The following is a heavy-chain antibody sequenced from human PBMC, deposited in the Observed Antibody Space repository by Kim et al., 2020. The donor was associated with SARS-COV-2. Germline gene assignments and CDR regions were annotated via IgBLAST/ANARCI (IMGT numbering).Heavy chain of an antibody. D-gene: IGHD2-15*01. Sequence: GGSLRLSCTASGFTFGGYAVSWVRQAPGKGLVWVGLIRSNTNGGTAAYAATVKGRFTISRDESKSIAYLQRNSLKNEDTAVYYCARTSGPNFYYYYCMDLWGQGTPVTVS. CDR2: IRSNTNGGTA. CDR3: ARTSGPNFYYYYCMDL. V-gene: IGHV3-49*04. CDR1: GFTFGGYA. J-gene: IGHJ6*02.